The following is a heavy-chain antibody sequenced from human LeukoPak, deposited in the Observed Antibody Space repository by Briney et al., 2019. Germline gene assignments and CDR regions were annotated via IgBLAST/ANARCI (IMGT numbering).Heavy chain of an antibody. V-gene: IGHV4-34*01. CDR3: ASFGGDCSSTSCQNPRGFDY. D-gene: IGHD2-2*01. J-gene: IGHJ4*02. Sequence: SETLSLTCAVYGGSFSGYYLSWIRQPPGKGLEWIGEINRSGSTNYTPSLKSRVTISVDTSKNQFSLKLSSVTAADTAVYYCASFGGDCSSTSCQNPRGFDYWGQGTLVTVSS. CDR2: INRSGST. CDR1: GGSFSGYY.